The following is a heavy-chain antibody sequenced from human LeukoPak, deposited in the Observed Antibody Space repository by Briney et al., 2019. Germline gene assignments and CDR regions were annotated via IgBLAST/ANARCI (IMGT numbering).Heavy chain of an antibody. Sequence: ASVKVSCKASGSTFSSYAISWVRQAPGQGLEWMGRIIPILGIANYAQKFQGRVTITADKSTSTAYMELSSLRSEDTAVYYCARDGSYRLREWLVPYYWGQGTLVTVSS. CDR1: GSTFSSYA. J-gene: IGHJ4*02. D-gene: IGHD6-19*01. CDR2: IIPILGIA. V-gene: IGHV1-69*04. CDR3: ARDGSYRLREWLVPYY.